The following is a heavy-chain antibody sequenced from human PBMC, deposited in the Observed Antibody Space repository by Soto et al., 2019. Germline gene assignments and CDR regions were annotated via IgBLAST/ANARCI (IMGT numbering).Heavy chain of an antibody. CDR3: VRGRSDSLLDV. V-gene: IGHV3-48*02. CDR1: GFTLNSYS. J-gene: IGHJ6*02. D-gene: IGHD2-15*01. Sequence: EVQLVESGGDLVQPGGSLRLSCAGSGFTLNSYSMNWVRQAPGKGLEWVSYISSSRTTIYYADSVKDRFTISRDDAKNSLYLQMNSLRDDDTAVYYCVRGRSDSLLDVWGQGTTVTVSS. CDR2: ISSSRTTI.